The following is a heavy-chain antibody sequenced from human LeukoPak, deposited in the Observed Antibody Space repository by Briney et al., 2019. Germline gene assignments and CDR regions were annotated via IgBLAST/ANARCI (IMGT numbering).Heavy chain of an antibody. CDR3: ARDPLNIAVAGRDH. CDR1: AFTVSGSG. Sequence: GGSLRLSCATSAFTVSGSGMHWVRQAPGKGLEWVSAISGSGGSTYYADSVKGRFTISRDNSKNTLYLQMNSLRAEDTAVYYCARDPLNIAVAGRDHWGQGTLVTVSS. V-gene: IGHV3-NL1*01. J-gene: IGHJ4*02. CDR2: ISGSGGST. D-gene: IGHD6-19*01.